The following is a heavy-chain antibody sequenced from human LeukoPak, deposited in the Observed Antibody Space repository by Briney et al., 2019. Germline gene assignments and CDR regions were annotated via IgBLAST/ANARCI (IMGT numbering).Heavy chain of an antibody. CDR3: VKDEVTMVRGVPNYYFDY. CDR2: VWHDGSKE. Sequence: GGSLRLSCAASGFTFSRYGIHWVRQAPGKGLEWVAIVWHDGSKEYYADSVKGRFTISRDNSKNTLYLQMNSLSAEGTAVYYCVKDEVTMVRGVPNYYFDYWGQGTLVTVSS. J-gene: IGHJ4*02. D-gene: IGHD3-10*01. V-gene: IGHV3-33*06. CDR1: GFTFSRYG.